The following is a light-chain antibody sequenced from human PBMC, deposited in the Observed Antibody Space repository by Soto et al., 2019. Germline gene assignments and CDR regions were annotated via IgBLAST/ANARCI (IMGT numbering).Light chain of an antibody. CDR1: SSDVGGYNY. CDR3: SSYAGSNNHVV. CDR2: EVS. Sequence: QSALTQPPCASGSPGQSVTISCTGTSSDVGGYNYVSWYQQHPGKAPKLMIYEVSKRPSGVPDRFSGSKSGNTASLTVSGLQAEDEADYYCSSYAGSNNHVVFGGGTKLTVL. J-gene: IGLJ2*01. V-gene: IGLV2-8*01.